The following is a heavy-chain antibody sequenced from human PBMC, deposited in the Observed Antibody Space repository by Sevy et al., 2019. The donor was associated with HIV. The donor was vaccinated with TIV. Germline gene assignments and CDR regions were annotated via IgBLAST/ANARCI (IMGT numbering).Heavy chain of an antibody. CDR3: ARGQSSIGYCSGGSCLHSNWFDP. D-gene: IGHD2-15*01. CDR1: GGSISSYY. CDR2: IYYSGST. V-gene: IGHV4-59*01. Sequence: SETLSLTCTVSGGSISSYYWSWIRQPPAKGLEWIGYIYYSGSTNYNPSLKSRVTISVDTSKNQFSLKLSSVTAADTAVYYCARGQSSIGYCSGGSCLHSNWFDPWGQGTLVTVSS. J-gene: IGHJ5*02.